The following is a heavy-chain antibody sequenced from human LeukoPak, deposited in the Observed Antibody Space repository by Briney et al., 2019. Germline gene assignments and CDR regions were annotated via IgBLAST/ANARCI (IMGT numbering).Heavy chain of an antibody. D-gene: IGHD2-15*01. J-gene: IGHJ5*01. CDR3: ARHLGYCNTSCYYWFDS. CDR2: INTNTGNP. Sequence: ASVKVSCKASGYTFTSYSMNWVRQAPGQGLEWMGWINTNTGNPTYAQGFTGRFVFSLDTSVSTAYLQISSLKAEDIAVYYCARHLGYCNTSCYYWFDSWGQGTLVTVSS. CDR1: GYTFTSYS. V-gene: IGHV7-4-1*02.